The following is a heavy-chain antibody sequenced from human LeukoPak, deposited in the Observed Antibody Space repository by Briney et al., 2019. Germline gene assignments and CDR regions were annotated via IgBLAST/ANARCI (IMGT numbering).Heavy chain of an antibody. J-gene: IGHJ4*02. Sequence: ASVKVSCKASGGTFSRYTISWVRQAPGQGLEWMGRIIPILGIANYAQKFQGRVTITADKSTSTAYMELSSLRSEDTAVYYCARALKVCSSTSCDDYWGQGTLVTVSS. D-gene: IGHD2-2*01. CDR1: GGTFSRYT. V-gene: IGHV1-69*02. CDR3: ARALKVCSSTSCDDY. CDR2: IIPILGIA.